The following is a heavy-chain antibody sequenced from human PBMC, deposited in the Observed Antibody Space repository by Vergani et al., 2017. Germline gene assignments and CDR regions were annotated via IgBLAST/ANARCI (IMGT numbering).Heavy chain of an antibody. CDR1: GYTFTSYG. D-gene: IGHD1-26*01. CDR3: AGESKRGWEPLLAVDY. CDR2: ISAYNGNT. J-gene: IGHJ4*02. Sequence: QVQLVQSGAEVKKPGASVKVSCKASGYTFTSYGISWVRQAPGQGLEWMGWISAYNGNTNYAQKLQGRVTMTTDTSTSTAYMELRSLRADDTAVYYCAGESKRGWEPLLAVDYWGQGTLVTVSS. V-gene: IGHV1-18*01.